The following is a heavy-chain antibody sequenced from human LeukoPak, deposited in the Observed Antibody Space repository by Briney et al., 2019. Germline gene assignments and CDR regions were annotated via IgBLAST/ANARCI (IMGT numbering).Heavy chain of an antibody. Sequence: SETLSLTCTVSGGSISSYYWSWIRQPPGKGLEWIGYIYYSGSTNYNPSLKSRVTISVDTSKNQFSLKLSSVTAADTAVYYCARGLAVAGLLFDYWGQGTLVTVSS. V-gene: IGHV4-59*01. J-gene: IGHJ4*02. CDR3: ARGLAVAGLLFDY. D-gene: IGHD6-19*01. CDR2: IYYSGST. CDR1: GGSISSYY.